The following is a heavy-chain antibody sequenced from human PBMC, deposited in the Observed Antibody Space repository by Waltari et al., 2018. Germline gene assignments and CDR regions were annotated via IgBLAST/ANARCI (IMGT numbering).Heavy chain of an antibody. J-gene: IGHJ6*02. V-gene: IGHV3-33*05. CDR2: IQYDGSIK. Sequence: QVHVVESGGGVVQPGGSLRLSGAASGFAAGTYGLHWVRQAPGKGLEWVAVIQYDGSIKNYADSVKGRFTISRENSKNTLYLEMKSLRAEDTAVYYCAREYSRICFHALDGWGQGTAVTVSS. CDR3: AREYSRICFHALDG. D-gene: IGHD6-13*01. CDR1: GFAAGTYG.